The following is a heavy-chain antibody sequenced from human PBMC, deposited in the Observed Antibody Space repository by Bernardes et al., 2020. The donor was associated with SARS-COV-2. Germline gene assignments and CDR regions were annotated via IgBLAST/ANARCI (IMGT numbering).Heavy chain of an antibody. V-gene: IGHV3-72*01. D-gene: IGHD6-19*01. CDR3: ARDQWRPDYYYGLDV. CDR1: GGSISSSNYY. CDR2: SRGQGDSYTT. Sequence: LTLTCTVSGGSISSSNYYWGWIRQPPGKGLEWVGRSRGQGDSYTTEYAASVKGRFTISRDDSKNSVYLQMNSLKIEDTAVYYCARDQWRPDYYYGLDVWGQGTKVTVS. J-gene: IGHJ6*02.